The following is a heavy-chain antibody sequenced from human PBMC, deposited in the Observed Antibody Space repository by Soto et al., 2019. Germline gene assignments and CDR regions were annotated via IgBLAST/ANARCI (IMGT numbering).Heavy chain of an antibody. J-gene: IGHJ4*02. V-gene: IGHV3-72*01. CDR1: GFTFSDHY. Sequence: PGGSLRLSCAASGFTFSDHYMDWVRQAPGKGLEWVGRIRNKANSYSTDYAASVKGRFTISRDDSENSLYLQMNSLKTEDTAMYYCASVAGLPDYWGQGTLVTVSS. D-gene: IGHD6-19*01. CDR2: IRNKANSYST. CDR3: ASVAGLPDY.